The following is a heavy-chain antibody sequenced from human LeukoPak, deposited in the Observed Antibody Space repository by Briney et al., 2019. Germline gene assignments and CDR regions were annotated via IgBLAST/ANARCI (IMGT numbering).Heavy chain of an antibody. Sequence: LGGPLTLSCAATGFTFSGYAMSWVGQAQGKGLEWVSAISGRGGSTYYADSVKGRFTISRDNSKNTLYLQMNSLRAEDTAVYYCAKVLLVVVPAASLSSFDYWGQGTLVTVSS. D-gene: IGHD2-2*01. J-gene: IGHJ4*02. CDR3: AKVLLVVVPAASLSSFDY. CDR2: ISGRGGST. CDR1: GFTFSGYA. V-gene: IGHV3-23*01.